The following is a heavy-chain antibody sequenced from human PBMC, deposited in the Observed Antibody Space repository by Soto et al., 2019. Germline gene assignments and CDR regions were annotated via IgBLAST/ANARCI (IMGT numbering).Heavy chain of an antibody. D-gene: IGHD5-12*01. CDR2: IYYSGST. V-gene: IGHV4-59*08. CDR3: ARHSTWLRFSAFDI. CDR1: GGSISSYY. J-gene: IGHJ3*02. Sequence: QVQLQESGPGLVKPSETLSLTCTVSGGSISSYYWSWIRQPPGKGLEWIGYIYYSGSTNYNPSLTRRVTISVATSKNQSSLKLSSVTAADTAVYYCARHSTWLRFSAFDIWGQGPMVTVSS.